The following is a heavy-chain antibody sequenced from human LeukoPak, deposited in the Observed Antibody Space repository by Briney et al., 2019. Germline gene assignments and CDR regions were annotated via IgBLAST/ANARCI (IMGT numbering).Heavy chain of an antibody. CDR3: ASLAHFDGSAYYPDF. J-gene: IGHJ4*02. D-gene: IGHD3-22*01. CDR2: MHPNSGGT. Sequence: GASVKVSCKASGYTFTDYYLHWLRQAPGQGLEWMGWMHPNSGGTNYAQNFQGRATMTRDTSITTAYMELSRLTSGDTAVYYCASLAHFDGSAYYPDFWGQGTLVTVSS. V-gene: IGHV1-2*02. CDR1: GYTFTDYY.